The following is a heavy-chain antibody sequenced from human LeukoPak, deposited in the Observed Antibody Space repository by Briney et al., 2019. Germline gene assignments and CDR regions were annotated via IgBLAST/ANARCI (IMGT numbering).Heavy chain of an antibody. CDR2: IRYDGSNK. CDR3: ARDLSSGWSYYYYGMDV. D-gene: IGHD6-19*01. V-gene: IGHV3-30*02. J-gene: IGHJ6*02. Sequence: GGSLRLSCAASGFTFSSYGMHWVRQAPGKGLEWVAFIRYDGSNKYYADSVKGRFTISRDNSKNTLYLQMNSLRAEDTAVYYCARDLSSGWSYYYYGMDVWGQGTTVTVSS. CDR1: GFTFSSYG.